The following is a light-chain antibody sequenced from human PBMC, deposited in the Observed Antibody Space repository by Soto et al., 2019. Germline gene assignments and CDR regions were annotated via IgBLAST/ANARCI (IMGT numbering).Light chain of an antibody. CDR3: QQRRDWPLT. V-gene: IGKV3-11*01. CDR1: QSVITY. CDR2: DTT. Sequence: EIVLTQSPDTLSLSPGERATLSCRASQSVITYLAWYQHKPGQAPKLLIYDTTNRASGIPARFSGSGSGTDFTLTISSLEPEDFAVYYCQQRRDWPLTFGGGTRLAV. J-gene: IGKJ4*01.